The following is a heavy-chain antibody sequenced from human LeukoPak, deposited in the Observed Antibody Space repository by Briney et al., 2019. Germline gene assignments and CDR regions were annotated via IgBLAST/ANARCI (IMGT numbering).Heavy chain of an antibody. CDR1: GGSISTYY. J-gene: IGHJ4*02. V-gene: IGHV4-59*01. CDR3: ARGGNALDY. CDR2: FYYTGST. Sequence: KPSETLSLTCTVSGGSISTYYWSWIRQPPGKGLDRIGSFYYTGSTNYNPSLRSRVTISLDTSKNQISLRLSSVTAADTAVYYCARGGNALDYWGQGTLVTVSS. D-gene: IGHD4-23*01.